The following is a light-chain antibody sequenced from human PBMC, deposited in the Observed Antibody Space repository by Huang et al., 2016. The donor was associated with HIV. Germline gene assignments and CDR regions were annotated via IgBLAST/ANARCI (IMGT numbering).Light chain of an antibody. CDR2: AAS. V-gene: IGKV1-12*01. CDR1: QDLSSW. J-gene: IGKJ1*01. CDR3: QQATSFPPWA. Sequence: ITCRASQDLSSWLAWYQQKPGKAPKLLIYAASSLQSGVPSRFSGTGSGTDFTLTISSLQPEDSATYYCQQATSFPPWAFGQGTKVEIK.